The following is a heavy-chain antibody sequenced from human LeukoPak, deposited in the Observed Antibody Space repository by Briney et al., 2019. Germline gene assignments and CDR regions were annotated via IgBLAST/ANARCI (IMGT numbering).Heavy chain of an antibody. CDR2: INPSGGTT. D-gene: IGHD3-22*01. J-gene: IGHJ4*02. CDR3: AADGDSSGYYHTFDY. V-gene: IGHV1-46*01. Sequence: VASVKVSCKASGYTFTSYHMHWVRQAPGQGLEWMGIINPSGGTTNYAQKFQERVTITRDMSTSTAYMELSSLRSEDTAVYYCAADGDSSGYYHTFDYWGQGTLVTVSS. CDR1: GYTFTSYH.